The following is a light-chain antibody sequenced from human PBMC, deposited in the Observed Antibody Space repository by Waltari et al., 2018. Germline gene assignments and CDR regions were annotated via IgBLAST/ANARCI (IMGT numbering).Light chain of an antibody. CDR1: QSVSSY. Sequence: ETVMTQSPATLSVFPGERATLSCRASQSVSSYLAWYQQKPGQAPRLLIYGESTRATGIPARFSGSGSGTEFTLTISSMQSEDFAVYYCQQYNNWPLYTFGQGTKLEI. CDR3: QQYNNWPLYT. J-gene: IGKJ2*01. V-gene: IGKV3-15*01. CDR2: GES.